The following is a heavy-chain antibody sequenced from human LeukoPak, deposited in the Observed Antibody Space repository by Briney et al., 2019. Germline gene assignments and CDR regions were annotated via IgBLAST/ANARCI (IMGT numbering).Heavy chain of an antibody. Sequence: GGSLRLSCAASGFTFSSYVMSWVRQAPGRGLEWVSSISGSAGSTYYTDSVKGRFAISRDNSKNTLYLQMNSLRDEDTAVYYCAKDQQWLEYFDYWGQGILVTVSS. CDR1: GFTFSSYV. J-gene: IGHJ4*02. D-gene: IGHD6-19*01. CDR3: AKDQQWLEYFDY. V-gene: IGHV3-23*01. CDR2: ISGSAGST.